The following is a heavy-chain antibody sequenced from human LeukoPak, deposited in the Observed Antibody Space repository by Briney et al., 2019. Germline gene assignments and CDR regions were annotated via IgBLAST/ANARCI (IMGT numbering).Heavy chain of an antibody. CDR2: ISSSSSTI. CDR3: ARVPAAGYYYYYMDV. V-gene: IGHV3-48*04. J-gene: IGHJ6*03. CDR1: GFTFSSYS. D-gene: IGHD6-13*01. Sequence: GGSLRLSCAASGFTFSSYSMNWVRQAPGKGLEWVSYISSSSSTIYYADSVKGRFTISRDNAKNTLYLQMNSLRAEDTAVYYCARVPAAGYYYYYMDVWGKGTTVTVSS.